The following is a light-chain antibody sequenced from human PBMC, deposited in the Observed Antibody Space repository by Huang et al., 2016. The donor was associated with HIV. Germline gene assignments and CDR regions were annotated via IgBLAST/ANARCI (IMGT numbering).Light chain of an antibody. Sequence: DIQMTQSPSSVSASVGDRVTITCRASQDISSWLAWYQQKPGKAPKLLIYAASSLQSGGPSRFSGTGSGTGFTLTISSLQPEDFATYYCQLATSFPPWAFGQGTKVEIK. J-gene: IGKJ1*01. CDR3: QLATSFPPWA. CDR1: QDISSW. V-gene: IGKV1-12*01. CDR2: AAS.